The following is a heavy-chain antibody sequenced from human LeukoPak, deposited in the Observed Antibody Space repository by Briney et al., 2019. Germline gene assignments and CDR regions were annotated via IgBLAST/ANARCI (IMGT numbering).Heavy chain of an antibody. CDR1: GFTFRSST. CDR2: ISSSSSYI. D-gene: IGHD3-10*01. V-gene: IGHV3-21*06. Sequence: PGGSLRLSCAASGFTFRSSTMNWVRQAPGKGLEWVSSISSSSSYIYYADSMKGRFTISRDNAKSSLYLQMNSLRAEDTAVYYCARDDGYYGSGSYYAIDYWGQEPWSPSP. J-gene: IGHJ4*01. CDR3: ARDDGYYGSGSYYAIDY.